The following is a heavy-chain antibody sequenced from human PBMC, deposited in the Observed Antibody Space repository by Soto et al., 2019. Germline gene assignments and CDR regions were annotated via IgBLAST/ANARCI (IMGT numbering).Heavy chain of an antibody. CDR1: GFTFSNYF. CDR2: MSGDGKTI. Sequence: GSLRLSCAASGFTFSNYFMHWVRQVPGEGLVWVSRMSGDGKTISYADSVKGRFTISRDNAKNTLYLQMNSLRVEDTAVYYCARTYVPGIAGFDPWGQGTLVTVSS. J-gene: IGHJ5*02. V-gene: IGHV3-74*01. D-gene: IGHD1-1*01. CDR3: ARTYVPGIAGFDP.